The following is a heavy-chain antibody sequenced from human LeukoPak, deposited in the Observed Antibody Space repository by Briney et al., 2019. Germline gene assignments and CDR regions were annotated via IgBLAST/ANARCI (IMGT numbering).Heavy chain of an antibody. Sequence: ASVKVSCKVSGYTLTELSMHWVRQAPGKGLAWMGWMNPNSGNTGYAQKFQGRVTMTRNTSISTAYMELSSLRSEDTAVYYCARGPELRFLESEYFQHWGQGTLVTVSS. D-gene: IGHD3-3*01. J-gene: IGHJ1*01. CDR1: GYTLTELS. V-gene: IGHV1-8*01. CDR2: MNPNSGNT. CDR3: ARGPELRFLESEYFQH.